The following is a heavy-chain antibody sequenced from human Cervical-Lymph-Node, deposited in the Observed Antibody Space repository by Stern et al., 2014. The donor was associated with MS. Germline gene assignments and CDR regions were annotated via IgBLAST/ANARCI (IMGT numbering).Heavy chain of an antibody. V-gene: IGHV4-61*02. CDR2: IYTSGST. CDR3: ARDPTITIFGVVSDPYGMDV. CDR1: GGSISSGSYY. J-gene: IGHJ6*02. Sequence: QVQLQESGPGLVKPSQTLSLTCTVSGGSISSGSYYWSWIRQPAGKGLEWIGRIYTSGSTNYNPSLKSRVTISVDTSKNQFSLKLSSVTAADTAVYYCARDPTITIFGVVSDPYGMDVWGQGTTVTVSS. D-gene: IGHD3-3*01.